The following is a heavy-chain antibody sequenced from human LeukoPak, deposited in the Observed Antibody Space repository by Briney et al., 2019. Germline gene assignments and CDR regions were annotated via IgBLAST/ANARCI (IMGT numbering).Heavy chain of an antibody. D-gene: IGHD2-15*01. CDR1: GGTFSSYA. V-gene: IGHV1-69*05. CDR3: ARDRSHPGWNWFDA. Sequence: GASVRVSCKASGGTFSSYAISWVRHAPGQGLEWMGGIFPIFGTANYAQTFQGRVTITTDESTSTAYMELSSLRSEDTAVYYGARDRSHPGWNWFDAWGQGTLGTVS. CDR2: IFPIFGTA. J-gene: IGHJ5*02.